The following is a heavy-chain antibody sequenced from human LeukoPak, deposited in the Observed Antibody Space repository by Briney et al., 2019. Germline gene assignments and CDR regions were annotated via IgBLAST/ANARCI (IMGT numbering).Heavy chain of an antibody. V-gene: IGHV1-2*02. J-gene: IGHJ4*01. CDR1: GYTFIGYY. Sequence: ASVKVSCKASGYTFIGYYMHWVRLAPGQGLEWMGWINLNSGGTNYAQKFQGRVTMTRNASISTAYMELSRLRSDDTAVYYCARGGNVVLWFGGPDYWGQGTLVTVSS. D-gene: IGHD3-10*01. CDR2: INLNSGGT. CDR3: ARGGNVVLWFGGPDY.